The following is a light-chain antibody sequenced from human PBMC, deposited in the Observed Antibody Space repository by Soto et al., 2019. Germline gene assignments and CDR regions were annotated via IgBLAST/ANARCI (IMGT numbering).Light chain of an antibody. J-gene: IGKJ4*01. V-gene: IGKV3-11*01. Sequence: EIVLTQSPATLSLSPGQRATLSCRASQSISTYLAWYQQRPGQAPRLLIYDASNRATGIPARFSGSGSGTDVTLTISSLEPEDFAVYYCQQRNTWPPLTFGGGTKVEIK. CDR2: DAS. CDR1: QSISTY. CDR3: QQRNTWPPLT.